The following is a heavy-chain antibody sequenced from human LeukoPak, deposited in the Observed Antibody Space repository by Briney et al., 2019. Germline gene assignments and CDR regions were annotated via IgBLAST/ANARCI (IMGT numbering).Heavy chain of an antibody. V-gene: IGHV4-59*01. D-gene: IGHD6-19*01. J-gene: IGHJ2*01. CDR3: AAAYSSGWFNWYFDL. CDR2: IYYSGST. CDR1: GGSISSYY. Sequence: RPSETLSLTCTVSGGSISSYYWSWIRQPPGKGLEWIGYIYYSGSTNYNPSLKSRVTISVDTSKNQFSLKLSSVTAADTAVYYCAAAYSSGWFNWYFDLWGRGTLVTVSS.